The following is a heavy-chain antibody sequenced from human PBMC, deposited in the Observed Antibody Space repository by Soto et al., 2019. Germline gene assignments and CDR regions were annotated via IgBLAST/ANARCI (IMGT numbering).Heavy chain of an antibody. CDR3: ARYLKLTFDYGMDV. Sequence: PVGSLRLSCAASGFTFSSYAMHWVRQAPGKGLEWVAVISYDGSNKYYADSVKGRFTISRDNSKNTLYLQMNSLRAEDTAVYYCARYLKLTFDYGMDVWGQGTTVTVSS. V-gene: IGHV3-30-3*01. J-gene: IGHJ6*02. CDR2: ISYDGSNK. CDR1: GFTFSSYA. D-gene: IGHD3-10*01.